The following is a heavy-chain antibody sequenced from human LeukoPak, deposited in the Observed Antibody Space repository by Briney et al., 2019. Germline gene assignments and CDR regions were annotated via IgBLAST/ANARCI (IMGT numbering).Heavy chain of an antibody. J-gene: IGHJ6*02. Sequence: PSETLSLTCTVSGGSISSYYGSWIRQSPGKGLEWIGYIYYSGGTNYNPSLKSRVTISLDASKNQFSLRLSSVTAADTAVYYCARSYASRGYYYYDMDVWGQGTTVTVSS. V-gene: IGHV4-59*01. CDR2: IYYSGGT. CDR3: ARSYASRGYYYYDMDV. CDR1: GGSISSYY. D-gene: IGHD3-22*01.